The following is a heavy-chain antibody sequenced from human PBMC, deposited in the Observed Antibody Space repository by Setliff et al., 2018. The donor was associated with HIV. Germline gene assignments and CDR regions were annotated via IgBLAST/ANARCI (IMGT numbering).Heavy chain of an antibody. CDR2: VSGYSGIT. D-gene: IGHD3-22*01. CDR1: GYTFTSFG. CDR3: ARGXXMKFYHDSRGYYWNWFDP. V-gene: IGHV1-18*01. J-gene: IGHJ5*01. Sequence: ASVKVSCKASGYTFTSFGISWMRQTPGQGLEWMGWVSGYSGITYYAQKFQDRVTMTTDTSTNTVYMELRSLRSDDTAVYYCARGXXMKFYHDSRGYYWNWFDPWGQGTQVTVSS.